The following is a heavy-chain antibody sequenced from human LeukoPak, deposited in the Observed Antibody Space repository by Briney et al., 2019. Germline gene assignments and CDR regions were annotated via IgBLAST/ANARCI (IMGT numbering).Heavy chain of an antibody. V-gene: IGHV4-34*01. Sequence: SETLSLTCAVYGGSLSGYYWSWIRQPPGKGLEWIGEINHSGSTNYNPSLKSRVTISVDTSKNQFSLKLSSVTAADTAVYYCARAFRWWLVEYYFDYWGQGTLVTVSS. D-gene: IGHD6-19*01. CDR2: INHSGST. CDR3: ARAFRWWLVEYYFDY. CDR1: GGSLSGYY. J-gene: IGHJ4*02.